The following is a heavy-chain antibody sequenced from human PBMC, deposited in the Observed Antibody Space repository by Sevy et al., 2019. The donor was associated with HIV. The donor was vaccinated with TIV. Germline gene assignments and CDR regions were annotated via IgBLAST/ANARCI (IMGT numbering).Heavy chain of an antibody. CDR2: IKQDGTDT. V-gene: IGHV3-7*01. J-gene: IGHJ4*02. D-gene: IGHD3-16*01. CDR3: ARALADWGSFHYSS. CDR1: GFTFSTYW. Sequence: GGSLRLSCAASGFTFSTYWMTWVRQAPGKGLEWVANIKQDGTDTNYVDSVRGRFTISRDNGMNLLYLHMNSLRAEDTAVYFCARALADWGSFHYSSWGRGVLVTVSS.